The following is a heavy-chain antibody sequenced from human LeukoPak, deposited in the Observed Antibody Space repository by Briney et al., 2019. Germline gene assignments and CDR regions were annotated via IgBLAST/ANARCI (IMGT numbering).Heavy chain of an antibody. CDR2: IYYSVST. J-gene: IGHJ4*02. D-gene: IGHD5-24*01. V-gene: IGHV4-39*07. Sequence: SETLSLTCTVSAGSISSSSYCWGWLRQPPGKGLELIGSIYYSVSTYYNTSLKRRVTISVDTSRNQFSLELSSVTAADRAVYYCARDWGDAYNRLFDYWGQGTLVTVSS. CDR3: ARDWGDAYNRLFDY. CDR1: AGSISSSSYC.